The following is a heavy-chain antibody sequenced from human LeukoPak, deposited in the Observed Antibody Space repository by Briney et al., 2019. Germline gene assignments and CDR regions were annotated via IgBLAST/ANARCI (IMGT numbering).Heavy chain of an antibody. J-gene: IGHJ4*02. D-gene: IGHD2-15*01. CDR1: GYTFTGYY. Sequence: ASVKVSCKASGYTFTGYYMHWVRQAPGQGLEWMGRINPNSGGTNHAQKFQGRVTMARDTSITTAYMELSRLRSDDTAVYYCATGDVVVVAAAIDYWGQGTLVTVSS. CDR2: INPNSGGT. V-gene: IGHV1-2*06. CDR3: ATGDVVVVAAAIDY.